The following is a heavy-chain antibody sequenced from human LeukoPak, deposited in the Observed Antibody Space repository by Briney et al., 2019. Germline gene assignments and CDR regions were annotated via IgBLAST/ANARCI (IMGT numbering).Heavy chain of an antibody. Sequence: GESLKISCKGSGYSFTSYWIGWVRQMPGKGLEWMGIIYPGDSDTRYSPSFQGSVTISADKSISTAYLQWSSLKASDTAMYYCARIGSAMDYAFDIWGQGRMVTVSS. CDR1: GYSFTSYW. J-gene: IGHJ3*02. V-gene: IGHV5-51*01. D-gene: IGHD5-18*01. CDR2: IYPGDSDT. CDR3: ARIGSAMDYAFDI.